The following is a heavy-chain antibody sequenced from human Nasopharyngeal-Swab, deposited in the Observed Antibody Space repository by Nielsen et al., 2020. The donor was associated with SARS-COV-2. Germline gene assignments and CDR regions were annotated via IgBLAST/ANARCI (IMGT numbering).Heavy chain of an antibody. V-gene: IGHV4-34*01. CDR3: ARGLWRSSLPFDY. J-gene: IGHJ4*02. D-gene: IGHD6-6*01. Sequence: SETLSLTCAVYGGSFSGYYWSWIRQPPGKGLEWIGEISHSGYTKYNPSLESRITISGDTSKNQFSLKMPSVTAADTAVYYCARGLWRSSLPFDYWGQGTLVTVSS. CDR1: GGSFSGYY. CDR2: ISHSGYT.